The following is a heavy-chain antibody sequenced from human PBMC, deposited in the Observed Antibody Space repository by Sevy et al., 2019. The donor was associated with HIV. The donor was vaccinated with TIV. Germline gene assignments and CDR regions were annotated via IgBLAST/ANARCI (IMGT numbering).Heavy chain of an antibody. Sequence: GGSLRLSCTASGFTFSTYDIHWVRQAPGKGLEWVAIISYDGNYRYYSDSGRGRFSMSRDNSKNTAYLQMSGLSVEDTGVYYCAKNRLPGGSYFSRHGMDVWGRGTTVTVSS. CDR2: ISYDGNYR. CDR1: GFTFSTYD. J-gene: IGHJ6*02. V-gene: IGHV3-30*18. CDR3: AKNRLPGGSYFSRHGMDV. D-gene: IGHD1-26*01.